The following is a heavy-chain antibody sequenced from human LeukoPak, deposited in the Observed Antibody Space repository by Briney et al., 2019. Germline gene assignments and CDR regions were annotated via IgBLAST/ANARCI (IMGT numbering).Heavy chain of an antibody. CDR3: AGAPGVVRSYCSGGSCYPNYFDY. J-gene: IGHJ4*02. V-gene: IGHV4-59*01. D-gene: IGHD2-15*01. Sequence: PSETLSLTCTVSGGSLSSYYWSWIRQPPGKGLEWIGYIYYSGSTNYNPSLTSRVTISVDTSKNQFSLKLSSVTAAATAVYYCAGAPGVVRSYCSGGSCYPNYFDYWGQGTLVTVSS. CDR1: GGSLSSYY. CDR2: IYYSGST.